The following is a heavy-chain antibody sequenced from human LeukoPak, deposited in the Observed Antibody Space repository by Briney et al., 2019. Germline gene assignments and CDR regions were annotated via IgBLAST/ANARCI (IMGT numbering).Heavy chain of an antibody. Sequence: PSETLSLTCTVSGGSISSSSYYWGWIRQPPGTGLEWIGSIYYSGSTYYNPSLKSRVTISVDTSKNQFSLKLSSVTAADTAVYYCARLPYCGGDCYSNFDYWGQGTLVTVSS. CDR2: IYYSGST. D-gene: IGHD2-21*01. V-gene: IGHV4-39*01. CDR1: GGSISSSSYY. CDR3: ARLPYCGGDCYSNFDY. J-gene: IGHJ4*02.